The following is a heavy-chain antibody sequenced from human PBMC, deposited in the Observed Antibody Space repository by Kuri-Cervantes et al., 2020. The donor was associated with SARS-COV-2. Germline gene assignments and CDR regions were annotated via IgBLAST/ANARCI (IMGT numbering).Heavy chain of an antibody. J-gene: IGHJ3*02. Sequence: GGSLRLSCVGSGFTFSDAWMSWVRQTPGKGLEWVGRFKSKTAGGTTVYAAPVQGRFTISRDDSKNTLYLQMNSLKTEDTAVYYCTAYVWGSYRYGANDAFDIWGQGTMVTVSS. CDR3: TAYVWGSYRYGANDAFDI. CDR1: GFTFSDAW. V-gene: IGHV3-15*01. CDR2: FKSKTAGGTT. D-gene: IGHD3-16*02.